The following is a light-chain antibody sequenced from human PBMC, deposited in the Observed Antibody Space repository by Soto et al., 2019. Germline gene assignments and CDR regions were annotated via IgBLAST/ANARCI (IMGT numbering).Light chain of an antibody. Sequence: QSALTQPPSASGSPGQSVTISCTGTSSDVGNYKYVSWYQQHPGKAPKLMIYEVSKRPSGVPDRFSGSKSGNTASLTVSGLQAEDEADYYCSSYAGSSGVVFGEGTQLTVL. J-gene: IGLJ2*01. CDR3: SSYAGSSGVV. CDR2: EVS. V-gene: IGLV2-8*01. CDR1: SSDVGNYKY.